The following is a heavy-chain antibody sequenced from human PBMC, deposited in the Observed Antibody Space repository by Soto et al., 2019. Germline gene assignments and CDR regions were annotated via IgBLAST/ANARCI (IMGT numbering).Heavy chain of an antibody. Sequence: ASVKVSCKASGYTFTSYGISWVRQAPGQGLEWMGWISAYNGNTNYAQKLQGRVTMTTDTSTSTAYMELRSLRSDDTAVYYCARDLYQSGLLLSSGWPYYYYGMDVWGQGTKVTVSS. J-gene: IGHJ6*02. D-gene: IGHD6-19*01. CDR3: ARDLYQSGLLLSSGWPYYYYGMDV. V-gene: IGHV1-18*01. CDR2: ISAYNGNT. CDR1: GYTFTSYG.